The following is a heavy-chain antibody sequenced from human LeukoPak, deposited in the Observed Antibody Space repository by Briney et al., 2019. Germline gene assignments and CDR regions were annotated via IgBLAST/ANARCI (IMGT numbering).Heavy chain of an antibody. Sequence: GGSLRLSCAASGFTFSSYAMGWVRQAPGKGLEWVSAIIGSGGSTYYADSVKGRFTISRDNSKNTLYLQMNSLRAEDTGVYYCAKRSGSYYHYYVMDVWGQGTTVTVSS. D-gene: IGHD1-26*01. J-gene: IGHJ6*02. CDR3: AKRSGSYYHYYVMDV. CDR2: IIGSGGST. CDR1: GFTFSSYA. V-gene: IGHV3-23*01.